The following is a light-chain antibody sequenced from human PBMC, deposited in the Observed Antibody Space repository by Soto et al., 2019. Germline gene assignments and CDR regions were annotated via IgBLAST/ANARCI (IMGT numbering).Light chain of an antibody. CDR3: LLSYSGSKV. J-gene: IGLJ3*02. CDR2: DTN. V-gene: IGLV7-46*01. CDR1: TGAVTSGHY. Sequence: QAVVTQEPSLTVSPGGTVTLTCGSSTGAVTSGHYPDWFQQKPGQAPRTLIYDTNNKHSWTPARFSGSLLGGQADLTLSGAQPEDEAEYYCLLSYSGSKVFGGGTQLTVL.